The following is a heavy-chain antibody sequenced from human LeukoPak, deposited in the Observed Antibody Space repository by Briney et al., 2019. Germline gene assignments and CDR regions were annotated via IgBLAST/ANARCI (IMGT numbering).Heavy chain of an antibody. V-gene: IGHV3-15*01. J-gene: IGHJ3*02. CDR3: TTDWFLEWFLWNDAFDI. Sequence: GGSLRLSCAASGFTFSNAWMSWVRQAPGKGLEWVGRIKSKTDGGTTDYAAPVKGRFTISRDDSKNTLYLQMSSLKTEDTAVYYCTTDWFLEWFLWNDAFDIWGQGTMVTVSS. CDR2: IKSKTDGGTT. CDR1: GFTFSNAW. D-gene: IGHD3-3*01.